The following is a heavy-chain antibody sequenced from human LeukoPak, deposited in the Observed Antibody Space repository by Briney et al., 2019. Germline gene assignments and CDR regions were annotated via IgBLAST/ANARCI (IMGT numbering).Heavy chain of an antibody. Sequence: SETLSLTCTVSGGSISSYYWSWIQQPPGKGLEWIGYIYYSGSTNYNPSLKSRVTISVDTSKNQFSLKLSSVTAADTAVYYCASSKDIVVVPAAKSMDVWGKGTTVIVSS. CDR2: IYYSGST. CDR3: ASSKDIVVVPAAKSMDV. D-gene: IGHD2-2*01. V-gene: IGHV4-59*01. CDR1: GGSISSYY. J-gene: IGHJ6*03.